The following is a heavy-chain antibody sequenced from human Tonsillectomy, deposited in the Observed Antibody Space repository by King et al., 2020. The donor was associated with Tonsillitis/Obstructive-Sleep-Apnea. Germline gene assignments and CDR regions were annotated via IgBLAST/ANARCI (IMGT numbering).Heavy chain of an antibody. V-gene: IGHV4-59*01. CDR3: ARDMVLEAGGDAFDI. J-gene: IGHJ3*02. CDR1: GGSISSYY. Sequence: QLQESGPGRVKPSETLSLTCTVSGGSISSYYWSWIRQPPGKGLEWIEYIYDSGSTNYNPSLKSRVTISVDTSKNQFSLKLSSVTAADTAVYYCARDMVLEAGGDAFDIWGQGTMVTVSS. CDR2: IYDSGST. D-gene: IGHD2-8*01.